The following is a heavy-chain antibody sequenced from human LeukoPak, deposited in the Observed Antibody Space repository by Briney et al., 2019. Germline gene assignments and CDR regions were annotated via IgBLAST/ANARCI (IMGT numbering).Heavy chain of an antibody. D-gene: IGHD2-2*01. V-gene: IGHV4-59*02. CDR1: GGSVSSNY. CDR2: IYYSGST. Sequence: SETLSLTCTVSGGSVSSNYWSWIRQPPGKGLEWIGYIYYSGSTNYNPSLKSRVTISVDTSKNQFSLKLTSVTAADTAVYFCATWYSIRDTCYHMDVWGKGTTVTVSS. CDR3: ATWYSIRDTCYHMDV. J-gene: IGHJ6*03.